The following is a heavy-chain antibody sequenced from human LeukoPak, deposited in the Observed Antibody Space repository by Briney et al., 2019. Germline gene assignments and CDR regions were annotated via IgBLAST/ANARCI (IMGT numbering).Heavy chain of an antibody. V-gene: IGHV4-59*01. CDR2: IYYSGST. CDR3: ARGGGWPPRYYYYGMDV. CDR1: GGSISSYY. D-gene: IGHD2-15*01. Sequence: SETLSLTCTVSGGSISSYYWSWIRQPPGKGLEWIGYIYYSGSTNYNPSLKSRVTISVDTSKNQFSLKLSSVTAADTAVYYCARGGGWPPRYYYYGMDVGAQGTTVTVSS. J-gene: IGHJ6*02.